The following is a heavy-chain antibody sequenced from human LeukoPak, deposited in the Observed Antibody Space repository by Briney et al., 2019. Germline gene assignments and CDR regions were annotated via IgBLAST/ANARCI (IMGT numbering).Heavy chain of an antibody. J-gene: IGHJ4*02. CDR3: ARENDYGDY. V-gene: IGHV3-48*03. CDR1: GFTFSSYE. CDR2: ISSSGSTI. Sequence: AGGSLRHSCAASGFTFSSYEMNWVRQAPGKGLEWVSYISSSGSTIYYADSVKGRFTISRDNAKNSLYLQMNSLRAEDTAVYYCARENDYGDYWGQGTLVTVSS.